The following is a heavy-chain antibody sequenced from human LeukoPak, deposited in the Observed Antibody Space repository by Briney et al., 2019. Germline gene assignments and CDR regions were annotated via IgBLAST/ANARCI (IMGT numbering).Heavy chain of an antibody. D-gene: IGHD6-6*01. CDR2: ISSSSSYI. V-gene: IGHV3-21*01. CDR3: ARDRGIAARPGWFDP. CDR1: GFTFSSYS. J-gene: IGHJ5*02. Sequence: GGSLRLSCAASGFTFSSYSMNWVGRAQGKGLEGVSSISSSSSYIYYADSVKGRFTISRDNAKNSLYLQMNSLRAEDTAVYYCARDRGIAARPGWFDPWGQGTLVTVSS.